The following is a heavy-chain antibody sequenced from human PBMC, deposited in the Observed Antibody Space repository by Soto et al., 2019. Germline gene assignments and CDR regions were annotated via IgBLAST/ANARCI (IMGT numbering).Heavy chain of an antibody. D-gene: IGHD3-3*01. J-gene: IGHJ4*02. CDR1: GYTFTSYG. Sequence: GASVKVCCKSPGYTFTSYGIRLFRHCPGQGLECILWIIAYNGGTDYAQKVEGRVTMTTDTSTSTAYMELRSLRSDDTAVYYCARDRGQTTNYDFWGGYPFEYWGKGTLVTVSS. CDR3: ARDRGQTTNYDFWGGYPFEY. V-gene: IGHV1-18*01. CDR2: IIAYNGGT.